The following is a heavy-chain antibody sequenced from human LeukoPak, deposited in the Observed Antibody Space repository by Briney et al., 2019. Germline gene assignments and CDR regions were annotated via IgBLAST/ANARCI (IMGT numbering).Heavy chain of an antibody. CDR2: INPNGITT. V-gene: IGHV3-74*01. CDR3: AKDFAGDRDY. Sequence: GGSLRLSCAASGFIFRNYWMHWVRQAPGKGLVWVARINPNGITTTYTDSVKGRFTISRDNAKNTLYLQMNSLRAEDTAVYYCAKDFAGDRDYWGQGTLVTVS. D-gene: IGHD4-17*01. CDR1: GFIFRNYW. J-gene: IGHJ4*02.